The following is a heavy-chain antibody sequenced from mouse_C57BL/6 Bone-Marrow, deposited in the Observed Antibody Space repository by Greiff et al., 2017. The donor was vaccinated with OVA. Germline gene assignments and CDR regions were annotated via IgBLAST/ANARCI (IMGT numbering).Heavy chain of an antibody. D-gene: IGHD1-1*01. CDR3: ARGRYYYGSSPYFDY. J-gene: IGHJ2*01. V-gene: IGHV1-80*01. CDR1: CYAFSSYW. Sequence: VQLQQSGAELVKPGASVKISCKASCYAFSSYWMNWVKQRPGKGLEWIGQIYPGDGDTNYNGKFKGKATLTADKSSSTAYMQLSSLTSEDSAVYFCARGRYYYGSSPYFDYWGQGTTLTVSS. CDR2: IYPGDGDT.